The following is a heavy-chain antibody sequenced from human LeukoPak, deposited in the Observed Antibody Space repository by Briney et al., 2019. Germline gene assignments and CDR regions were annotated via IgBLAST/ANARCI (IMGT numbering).Heavy chain of an antibody. J-gene: IGHJ3*02. V-gene: IGHV3-30*02. CDR1: GFMFSSYG. D-gene: IGHD3-22*01. CDR2: IGYDENKK. Sequence: GGSLRLSCAASGFMFSSYGMHWVRQAPGKGLEWVAFIGYDENKKKYADSVKGRFTISRDNSKNTLYLQMISLGTEDTAVYYCARDFTDYYDSSGYNDAFDIWGQGTMVTVSS. CDR3: ARDFTDYYDSSGYNDAFDI.